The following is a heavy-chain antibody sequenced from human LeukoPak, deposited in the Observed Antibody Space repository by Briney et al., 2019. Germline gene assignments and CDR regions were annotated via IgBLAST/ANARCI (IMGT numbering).Heavy chain of an antibody. CDR3: AREGLVDSRSLDS. CDR2: IYYSGST. V-gene: IGHV4-39*07. CDR1: GVSISSSSYY. J-gene: IGHJ4*02. D-gene: IGHD2-15*01. Sequence: AETLSLTCTVSGVSISSSSYYWGWLRQPPGKGLEWIGSIYYSGSTYYNPSLKSRVTISVDTSKNQFSLKLSSVTAADTAVYYCAREGLVDSRSLDSWGQGTLVTVSS.